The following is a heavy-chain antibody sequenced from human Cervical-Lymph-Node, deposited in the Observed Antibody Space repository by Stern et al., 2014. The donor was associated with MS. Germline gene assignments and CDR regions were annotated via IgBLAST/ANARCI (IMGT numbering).Heavy chain of an antibody. CDR3: ARGRDYFGP. V-gene: IGHV3-7*01. CDR1: GLSFSDYW. CDR2: IKQDGSEK. J-gene: IGHJ4*02. Sequence: EVQLVESGGGLAQPGGSLRLSCAASGLSFSDYWMSWVRQAPGKGLEWVAYIKQDGSEKYYLDSVKGRFTISRDNPKNSLSLQMNSLRAEDTAFYYCARGRDYFGPWGQGTLVTVSS.